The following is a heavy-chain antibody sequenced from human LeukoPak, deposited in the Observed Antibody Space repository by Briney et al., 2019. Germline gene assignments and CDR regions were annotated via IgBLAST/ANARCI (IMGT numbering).Heavy chain of an antibody. CDR3: AGATSTAMGFRYFDY. D-gene: IGHD5-18*01. V-gene: IGHV4-34*01. CDR2: ISHSGST. CDR1: GGSFSDYY. Sequence: SETLSLTCAVYGGSFSDYYWSWIRQPPGKGLEWIGEISHSGSTQYNPSLKSRVTISVDTSKNQFSLKLRSVTAADTAVYYCAGATSTAMGFRYFDYWGQGNLITVSS. J-gene: IGHJ4*02.